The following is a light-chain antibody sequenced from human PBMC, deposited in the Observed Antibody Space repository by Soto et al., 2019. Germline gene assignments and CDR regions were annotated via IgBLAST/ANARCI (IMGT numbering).Light chain of an antibody. CDR2: GAS. CDR1: QSVTSTY. J-gene: IGKJ4*01. Sequence: EIVLTQSPGTLSLSPGERATLSCRASQSVTSTYLAWYQQKPGQAPALLSYGASSRATGIPDRFSGSGSGTDFTLTISRLEPEDFAVYDCQQYGRSPLTFGGGTKVEIK. V-gene: IGKV3-20*01. CDR3: QQYGRSPLT.